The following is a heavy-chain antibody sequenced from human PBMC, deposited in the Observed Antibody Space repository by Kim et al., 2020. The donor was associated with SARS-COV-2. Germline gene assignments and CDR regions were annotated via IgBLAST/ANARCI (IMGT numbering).Heavy chain of an antibody. D-gene: IGHD5-18*01. V-gene: IGHV3-30*04. Sequence: GGSLRLSCAASGFTFSSYAMYWVRQAPGKGLEWVAVISYDGSNKNYADSVKGRFTISRDNSKNTLYLQMNSLRGEDTAVFYCARDANRGYRYGRTYRYYGLDVWGQGTRVTVSS. J-gene: IGHJ6*02. CDR3: ARDANRGYRYGRTYRYYGLDV. CDR1: GFTFSSYA. CDR2: ISYDGSNK.